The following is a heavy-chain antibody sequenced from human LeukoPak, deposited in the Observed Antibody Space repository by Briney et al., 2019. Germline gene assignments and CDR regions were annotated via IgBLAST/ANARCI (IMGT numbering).Heavy chain of an antibody. Sequence: GGSLRLSCAASGFTFSSYAMSWVRQAPGKGLEWVSAIRGSGGSTYYADPVKGRFTISRDNSKDTLYLQINTLRVDDSAVYYCAKEGYVNGVVDYWGQGTLVTVSS. CDR2: IRGSGGST. V-gene: IGHV3-23*01. CDR3: AKEGYVNGVVDY. D-gene: IGHD2-15*01. J-gene: IGHJ4*02. CDR1: GFTFSSYA.